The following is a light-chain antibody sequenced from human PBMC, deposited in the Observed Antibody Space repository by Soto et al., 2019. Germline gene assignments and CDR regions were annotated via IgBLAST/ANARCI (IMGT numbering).Light chain of an antibody. CDR2: GAS. CDR3: QQYGSSPFT. CDR1: QSVITNN. J-gene: IGKJ2*01. Sequence: EIVLTQSPGTLSLSPGERATLSCRASQSVITNNLVWYQQRPGQAPRLLIFGASSRATGIPVRFSGSGSGTDFTLTISSLEPEDFAVYYFQQYGSSPFTFGQGTKLEIK. V-gene: IGKV3-20*01.